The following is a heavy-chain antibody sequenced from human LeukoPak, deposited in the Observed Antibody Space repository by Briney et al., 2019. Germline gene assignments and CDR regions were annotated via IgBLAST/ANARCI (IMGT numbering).Heavy chain of an antibody. V-gene: IGHV4-59*01. CDR1: GGSIGTYY. CDR2: IYYSGST. J-gene: IGHJ3*02. Sequence: PSETLSLTCTVSGGSIGTYYWSWIRQPPGKGLEWIGYIYYSGSTNYNPSLKSRVTISVDTSKNQFSLKLSSVTAADTAVYYCARDYKYSSGWYNAFDIWGQGTMVTVSS. CDR3: ARDYKYSSGWYNAFDI. D-gene: IGHD6-19*01.